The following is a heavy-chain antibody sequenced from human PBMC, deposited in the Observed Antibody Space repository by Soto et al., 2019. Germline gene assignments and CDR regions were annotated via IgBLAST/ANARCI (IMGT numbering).Heavy chain of an antibody. V-gene: IGHV3-33*01. CDR2: IWYDGSNK. Sequence: GGSLRLSCAASGFTFSSYGMHWVRQAPGKGLEWVAVIWYDGSNKYYADSVKGRFTISRDNSKNTLYLQMNSLRAEDTAVYYCARVGDYYGSGSYYNRPVGYYYGMDVWGQGTTVTVSS. CDR3: ARVGDYYGSGSYYNRPVGYYYGMDV. D-gene: IGHD3-10*01. CDR1: GFTFSSYG. J-gene: IGHJ6*02.